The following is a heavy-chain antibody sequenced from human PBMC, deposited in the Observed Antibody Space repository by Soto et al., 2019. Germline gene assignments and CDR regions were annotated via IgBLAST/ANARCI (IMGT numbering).Heavy chain of an antibody. D-gene: IGHD6-13*01. J-gene: IGHJ6*02. CDR3: AGGGAAAGTGYYGMDV. CDR2: ISGSGGST. CDR1: GFTFSSYA. V-gene: IGHV3-23*01. Sequence: PGGSLRLSCAASGFTFSSYAMSWVRQAPGKGLEWVSAISGSGGSTYYADSVKGRFTISRDNSKNTLYLQMNSLRAEDTAVYYCAGGGAAAGTGYYGMDVWGQGTTVTVSS.